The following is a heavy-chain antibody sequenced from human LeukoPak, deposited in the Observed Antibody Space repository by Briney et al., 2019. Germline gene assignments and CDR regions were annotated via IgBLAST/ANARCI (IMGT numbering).Heavy chain of an antibody. J-gene: IGHJ4*02. D-gene: IGHD3-22*01. CDR2: IYYSGST. CDR1: GGSISSSSYY. V-gene: IGHV4-39*07. CDR3: ASTLDYYDSSGYHSNFDY. Sequence: PSETLSLTCTVSGGSISSSSYYWGWIRQPPGKGLEWIGSIYYSGSTYYNPSLKSRVTISVDTSKNQFSLKLSSVTAADTAVYYCASTLDYYDSSGYHSNFDYWGQGTLVTVSS.